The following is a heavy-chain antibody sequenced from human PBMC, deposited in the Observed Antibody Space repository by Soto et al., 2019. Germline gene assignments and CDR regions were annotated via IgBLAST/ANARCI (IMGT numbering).Heavy chain of an antibody. Sequence: QVQLVQSGAEVKKPGASVKVSCKASGYTFTRSGISWVRQAPGQGLEWMGWISTYNGDTNYAQTFQGRVTMTTDRSXRTVYMELRSLRSDDTAVYYCAREGVAPYYYSGMDVWGQGTPVTVSS. V-gene: IGHV1-18*01. D-gene: IGHD5-12*01. CDR3: AREGVAPYYYSGMDV. J-gene: IGHJ6*02. CDR1: GYTFTRSG. CDR2: ISTYNGDT.